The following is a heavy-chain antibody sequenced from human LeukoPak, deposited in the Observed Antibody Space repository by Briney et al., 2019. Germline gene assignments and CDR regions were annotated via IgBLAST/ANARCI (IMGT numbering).Heavy chain of an antibody. CDR2: INVGNGNT. V-gene: IGHV1-3*01. D-gene: IGHD2-21*01. J-gene: IGHJ4*02. CDR1: GYTFINHA. CDR3: ARRLGRSLDY. Sequence: ASAKVSCKASGYTFINHAIHWVRQAPGQRLEWMGWINVGNGNTKYSQNFQGRITISRDTSATTGYMDLSSLRSEDTAVYYCARRLGRSLDYWGQGTLVTVSS.